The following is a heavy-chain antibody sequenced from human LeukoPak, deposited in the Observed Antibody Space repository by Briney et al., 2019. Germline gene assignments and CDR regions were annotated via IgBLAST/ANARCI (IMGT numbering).Heavy chain of an antibody. CDR1: GFTFSRNV. V-gene: IGHV3-30*01. CDR2: ISYDGNNK. D-gene: IGHD3-10*01. J-gene: IGHJ6*03. Sequence: GGSLRLSCAASGFTFSRNVMHWVRQAPGKGLEWVALISYDGNNKFYADSVKGRFTISRDNSRNTLYLQMNSLRGEDAAVYSCARGGIPTGPYYYFYYMDVRGKGTAVTVSS. CDR3: ARGGIPTGPYYYFYYMDV.